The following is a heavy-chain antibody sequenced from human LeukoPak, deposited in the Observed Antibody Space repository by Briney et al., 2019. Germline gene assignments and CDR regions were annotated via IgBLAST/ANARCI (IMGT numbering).Heavy chain of an antibody. D-gene: IGHD3-22*01. CDR2: ISGSGGST. CDR3: ARDGPYTYYYDSSGYWSFDY. V-gene: IGHV3-23*01. Sequence: GGSLRLSCAASGFTFSSYAMSWVRQAPGKGLEWVSAISGSGGSTYYADSVKGRFTISRDNSKNTLYLQMNSLRAEDTAVYYCARDGPYTYYYDSSGYWSFDYWGQGTLVTVSS. CDR1: GFTFSSYA. J-gene: IGHJ4*02.